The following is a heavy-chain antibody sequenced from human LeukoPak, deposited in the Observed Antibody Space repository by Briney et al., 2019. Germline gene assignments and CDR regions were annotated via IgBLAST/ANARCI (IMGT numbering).Heavy chain of an antibody. D-gene: IGHD1-7*01. CDR2: IYHSGST. V-gene: IGHV4-4*02. J-gene: IGHJ5*02. Sequence: SETLSLTCAVSGGSISSSNWWSWVRQPPGKGLEWIGEIYHSGSTNYNPSLKSRVTISVDTSKNQFSLKLSSVTAADTAVYYCARGRTDKTNVWFDPWGQGTLVTVSS. CDR1: GGSISSSNW. CDR3: ARGRTDKTNVWFDP.